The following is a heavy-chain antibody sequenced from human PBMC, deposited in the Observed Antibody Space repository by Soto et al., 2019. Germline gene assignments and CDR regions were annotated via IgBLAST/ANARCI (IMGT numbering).Heavy chain of an antibody. J-gene: IGHJ5*02. CDR1: GFSISSSYY. D-gene: IGHD3-16*01. Sequence: SETLCLTCAVSGFSISSSYYWGWLQHPRGKRLEWIGTIHHGGSSFYTPSLKSRVTMSVDTSKNQFYLKLRTVTAADTAVYFCARDWGTTTRGVRWFDPWGQGTLVTVSS. V-gene: IGHV4-38-2*02. CDR3: ARDWGTTTRGVRWFDP. CDR2: IHHGGSS.